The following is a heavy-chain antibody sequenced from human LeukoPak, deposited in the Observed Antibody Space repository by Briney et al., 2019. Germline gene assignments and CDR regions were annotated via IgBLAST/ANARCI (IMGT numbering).Heavy chain of an antibody. Sequence: SETLSLTCAVYGGSFSGYYWSWIRQPPGKGLGWIGEINHSGSTNYNPSLKSRVTISVDTSKNQFSLKLSSVTAADTAVYYCARGGGYFDWPYPYWGQGTLVTVSS. D-gene: IGHD3-9*01. V-gene: IGHV4-34*01. J-gene: IGHJ4*02. CDR3: ARGGGYFDWPYPY. CDR2: INHSGST. CDR1: GGSFSGYY.